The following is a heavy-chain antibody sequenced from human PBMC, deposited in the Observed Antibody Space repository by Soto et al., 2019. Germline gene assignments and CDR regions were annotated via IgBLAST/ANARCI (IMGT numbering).Heavy chain of an antibody. CDR1: GFTFSNAW. D-gene: IGHD3-16*01. CDR2: IKSKTDGGTT. Sequence: PGGSLRLSCAASGFTFSNAWMSWVRQAPGKGLEWVGRIKSKTDGGTTDYAAPVKGRFTISRDDSKNTLYLQMNSLKTEDTAVYYCTARYDYIPPVDYWGQGTLVTVSS. CDR3: TARYDYIPPVDY. V-gene: IGHV3-15*01. J-gene: IGHJ4*02.